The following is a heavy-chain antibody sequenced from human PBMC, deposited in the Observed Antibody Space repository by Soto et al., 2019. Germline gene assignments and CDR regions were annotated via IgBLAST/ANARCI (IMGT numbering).Heavy chain of an antibody. J-gene: IGHJ6*02. Sequence: GGSLRLSCAASGFTFSNAWMNWVRQAPGKGLEWVGRIKSKTDGGTTDYAAPVKGRFTISRDDSKNTLYLQMNSLKTEDTAVYYCTTDEMTTVTNPAQHGSEYGMDVWGQGTTVTVSS. CDR3: TTDEMTTVTNPAQHGSEYGMDV. V-gene: IGHV3-15*07. CDR1: GFTFSNAW. D-gene: IGHD4-4*01. CDR2: IKSKTDGGTT.